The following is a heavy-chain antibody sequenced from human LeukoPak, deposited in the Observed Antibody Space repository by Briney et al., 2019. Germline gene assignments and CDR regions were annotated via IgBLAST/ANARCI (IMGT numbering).Heavy chain of an antibody. V-gene: IGHV3-7*01. Sequence: GGSLRLSCTVSGLTFSSYWMSWVRQAPGKGLEWVANIKQDGSEKYYVDSVKGRFTISRDNAKNSLYLQMNSLRAEDTAMYYCARKNGLDVWGQGTTVTVSS. CDR1: GLTFSSYW. CDR2: IKQDGSEK. J-gene: IGHJ6*02. CDR3: ARKNGLDV.